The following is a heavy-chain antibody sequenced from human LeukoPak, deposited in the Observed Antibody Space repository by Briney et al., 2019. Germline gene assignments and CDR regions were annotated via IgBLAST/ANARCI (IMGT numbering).Heavy chain of an antibody. J-gene: IGHJ6*02. CDR2: ISAYNGNT. CDR1: GYTFTSYG. CDR3: ARERVYSGPPDYYYYYGMDV. Sequence: ASVKVSCKASGYTFTSYGISWVRQAPGQGLEWMGWISAYNGNTNYAQKLQGRVTMTTDTSTSTACMELRSLRSDDTAVYYCARERVYSGPPDYYYYYGMDVWGQGTTVTVSS. D-gene: IGHD1-26*01. V-gene: IGHV1-18*01.